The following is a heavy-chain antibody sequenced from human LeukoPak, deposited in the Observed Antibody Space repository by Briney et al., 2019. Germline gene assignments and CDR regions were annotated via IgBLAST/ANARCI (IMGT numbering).Heavy chain of an antibody. D-gene: IGHD3-10*01. CDR1: GFTFDDYG. CDR3: AKEGGFGYYFYMDV. CDR2: INWNGGST. Sequence: GGSLRLSCAAPGFTFDDYGMSWVRQAPGKGLEWVSGINWNGGSTGYGDSVKGRFTISRDNAKNSLYLQMNSLRAEDTALYYCAKEGGFGYYFYMDVWGKGTTVTISS. J-gene: IGHJ6*03. V-gene: IGHV3-20*04.